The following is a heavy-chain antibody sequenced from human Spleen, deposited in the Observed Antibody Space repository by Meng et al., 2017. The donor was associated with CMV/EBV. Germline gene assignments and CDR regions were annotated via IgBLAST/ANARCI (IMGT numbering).Heavy chain of an antibody. Sequence: ASVKVSCKTSGYTFNSYGITWVRQAPGQGLEWMAWISAYNGNTNYAQKLQGRLTVTTDTSTSTAYMELRSLRSDDTAVYYCASSIAAAGICMDVWGQGTTVTVSS. V-gene: IGHV1-18*01. D-gene: IGHD6-13*01. CDR3: ASSIAAAGICMDV. J-gene: IGHJ6*02. CDR2: ISAYNGNT. CDR1: GYTFNSYG.